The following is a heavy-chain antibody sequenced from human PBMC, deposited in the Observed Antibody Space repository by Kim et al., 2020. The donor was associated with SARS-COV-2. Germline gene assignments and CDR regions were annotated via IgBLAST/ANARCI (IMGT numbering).Heavy chain of an antibody. J-gene: IGHJ3*01. CDR1: GFTFSGPA. D-gene: IGHD3-10*01. V-gene: IGHV3-30-3*01. Sequence: GGSLRLSCAASGFTFSGPAMHWVRQAPGKGLEWVAIISSDGTNKYYADSVKGRFTISRDNSKNTLYLQMNSLRTEDTAVYYCARDLGGYGAFDVWGQGTMVTVSS. CDR3: ARDLGGYGAFDV. CDR2: ISSDGTNK.